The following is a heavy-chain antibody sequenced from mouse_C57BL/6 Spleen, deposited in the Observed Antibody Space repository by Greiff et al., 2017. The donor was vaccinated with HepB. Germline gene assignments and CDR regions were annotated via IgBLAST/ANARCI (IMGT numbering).Heavy chain of an antibody. CDR2: IHPNSGST. V-gene: IGHV1-64*01. J-gene: IGHJ4*01. D-gene: IGHD1-1*01. CDR3: ERERDYYGSGDYYAMDY. CDR1: GYTFTSYW. Sequence: QVQLQQPGAELVKPGASVKLSCKASGYTFTSYWMHWVKQRPGQGLEWIGMIHPNSGSTDYNEKFKSKATLTVDKSSSTAYMQLSSLTSEDSAVYYCERERDYYGSGDYYAMDYWGQGTSVTVSS.